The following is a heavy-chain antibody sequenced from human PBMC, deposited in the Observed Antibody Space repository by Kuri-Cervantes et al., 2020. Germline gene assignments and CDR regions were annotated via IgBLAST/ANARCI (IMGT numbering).Heavy chain of an antibody. Sequence: SLKISCAASGFTFDDYAMHWVRQAPGKGLEWVSGISWNSGSIGYADSVKGRFTISRDNAKNSLYLQMNSLRAEDTAVYYCARTRGYSAYDYRDYWGQGTLVTVSS. V-gene: IGHV3-9*01. CDR1: GFTFDDYA. CDR3: ARTRGYSAYDYRDY. D-gene: IGHD5-12*01. J-gene: IGHJ4*02. CDR2: ISWNSGSI.